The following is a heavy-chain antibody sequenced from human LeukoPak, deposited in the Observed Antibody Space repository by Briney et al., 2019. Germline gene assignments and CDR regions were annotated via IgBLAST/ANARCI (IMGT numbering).Heavy chain of an antibody. D-gene: IGHD3-16*01. CDR3: ARSYVRWFDP. CDR1: GFTFSSYW. V-gene: IGHV3-7*02. J-gene: IGHJ5*02. Sequence: GGSLRLSCAASGFTFSSYWMSWVRQAPGKGLEWVANIRQDGSEEFYVDSVKGRFTISRDNAKNSLYLQMNSLRAEDTAVYYCARSYVRWFDPWGQGTLVTVSS. CDR2: IRQDGSEE.